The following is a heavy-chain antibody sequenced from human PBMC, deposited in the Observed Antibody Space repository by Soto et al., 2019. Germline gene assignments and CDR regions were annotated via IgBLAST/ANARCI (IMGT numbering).Heavy chain of an antibody. CDR3: ARRSRDCSGGSCYPFFDY. V-gene: IGHV4-39*01. CDR2: IYYSGST. D-gene: IGHD2-15*01. J-gene: IGHJ4*02. CDR1: GGSISSSSYY. Sequence: SETLSLTCTVSGGSISSSSYYWGWIRQPPGKGLEWIGSIYYSGSTYYNPSLKSRVTISVDTSKNQFSLKPSSVTAADTAVYYCARRSRDCSGGSCYPFFDYWGQGTLVTVSS.